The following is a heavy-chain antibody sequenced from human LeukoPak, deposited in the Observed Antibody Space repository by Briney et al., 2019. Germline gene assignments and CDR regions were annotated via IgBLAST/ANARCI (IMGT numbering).Heavy chain of an antibody. CDR3: AKGSYYYDSSGYYLIFLFPFDY. D-gene: IGHD3-22*01. J-gene: IGHJ4*02. CDR1: GFTLSSYA. CDR2: ISASGGST. Sequence: PGGSLRLSCAASGFTLSSYAMSWVRQAPGKGLEWVSSISASGGSTNYADSVKGRFTISRDNSKNTVYLQMNSLRAEDTAVYYCAKGSYYYDSSGYYLIFLFPFDYWGQGTLVTVSS. V-gene: IGHV3-23*01.